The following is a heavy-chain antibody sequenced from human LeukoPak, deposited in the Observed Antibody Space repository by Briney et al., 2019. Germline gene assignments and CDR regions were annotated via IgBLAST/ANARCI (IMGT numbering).Heavy chain of an antibody. J-gene: IGHJ6*03. CDR1: GFTFSSYS. CDR2: ISSSSSTI. Sequence: GGSLRLSCAASGFTFSSYSMNWVRQAPGRGLEWVSYISSSSSTIYYADSVKGRFTISRDNAKNSLYLQMNSLRDEDTAVYYRARSEGSGWGLLAYYYYYMDVWGKGTTVTVSS. D-gene: IGHD6-19*01. CDR3: ARSEGSGWGLLAYYYYYMDV. V-gene: IGHV3-48*02.